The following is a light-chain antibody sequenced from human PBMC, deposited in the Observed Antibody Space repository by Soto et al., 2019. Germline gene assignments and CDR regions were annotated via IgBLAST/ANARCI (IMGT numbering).Light chain of an antibody. CDR2: DAS. CDR3: QQVNVYPST. CDR1: QGISSY. V-gene: IGKV1-9*01. J-gene: IGKJ4*01. Sequence: IQFTQSPSSLSASVGDRVTITWRASQGISSYLGWYQQKPGKPPNLLIYDASTLPSGVPSRFRGGGSGTDFTLTISSLQPEDFKTYYCQQVNVYPSTFGGGTKVDIK.